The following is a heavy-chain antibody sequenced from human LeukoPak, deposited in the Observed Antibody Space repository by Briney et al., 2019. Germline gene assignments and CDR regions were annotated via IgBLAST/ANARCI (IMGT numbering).Heavy chain of an antibody. CDR1: GFIFDDYA. V-gene: IGHV3-9*03. CDR2: INWNSGTI. D-gene: IGHD2-15*01. J-gene: IGHJ4*02. Sequence: SGGSLRLSCAASGFIFDDYAMHWVRQAPGKGLEWVSGINWNSGTIGYADSVKGRFTISRDIAKNSLYLQMNSLRADDMAFYYCARDRFRYCSGAYCSHFEFWDQGTLVSVSS. CDR3: ARDRFRYCSGAYCSHFEF.